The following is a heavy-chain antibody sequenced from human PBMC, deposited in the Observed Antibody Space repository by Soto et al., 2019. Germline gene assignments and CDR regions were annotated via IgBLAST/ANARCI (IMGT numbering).Heavy chain of an antibody. J-gene: IGHJ5*02. D-gene: IGHD2-2*02. Sequence: PWETLCLTCAVSGGSISSGAYSWSWNRQPPGKGREWIAYTSHRGSTNYNPALKSRLTISVDRSKNQLSLKQISVTAADTAVYYCARGRGCSSTSCYTRIDFDLWGQGTLVTVSS. V-gene: IGHV4-30-2*01. CDR1: GGSISSGAYS. CDR3: ARGRGCSSTSCYTRIDFDL. CDR2: TSHRGST.